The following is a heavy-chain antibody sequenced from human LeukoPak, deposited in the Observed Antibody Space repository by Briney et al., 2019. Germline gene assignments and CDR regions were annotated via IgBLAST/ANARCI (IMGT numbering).Heavy chain of an antibody. CDR3: AKDGRASVY. J-gene: IGHJ4*02. CDR1: GFTFSSYA. CDR2: ISYDGSNK. Sequence: PGGSLRLSCAASGFTFSSYAMHWVRQAPGKGLEWVAVISYDGSNKYYADSVKGRFTISRDNSKNTLYLQMNSLRAEDTAVYYCAKDGRASVYWGQGTLVTVSS. V-gene: IGHV3-30-3*01.